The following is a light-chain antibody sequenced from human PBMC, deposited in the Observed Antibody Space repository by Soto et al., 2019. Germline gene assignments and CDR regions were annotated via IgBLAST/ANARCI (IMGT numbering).Light chain of an antibody. CDR3: SSHAGINNVV. Sequence: QPVLTQPPSASGSPGQSVTISCTGTSSDVGGYNYVSWYQQHPGKAPRLMIYEVTKRPSGVPGRFSGSKSGNTASLTVSGLQAEDEADYYCSSHAGINNVVFGGGTKLTVL. V-gene: IGLV2-8*01. CDR2: EVT. CDR1: SSDVGGYNY. J-gene: IGLJ3*02.